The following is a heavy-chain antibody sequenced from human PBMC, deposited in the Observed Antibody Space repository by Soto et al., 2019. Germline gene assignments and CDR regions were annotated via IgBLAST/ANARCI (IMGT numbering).Heavy chain of an antibody. CDR3: AGATIGGFYYYYYYMDV. J-gene: IGHJ6*03. V-gene: IGHV3-30*03. D-gene: IGHD5-12*01. CDR2: ISYDGSNK. Sequence: GGSLRLSCAASGFTFSSYGMHWVRQAPGKGLEWVAVISYDGSNKYYADSVKGRFTISRDNSKNTLYLQMNSLRAEDTAVYYCAGATIGGFYYYYYYMDVWGKGTTVTVSS. CDR1: GFTFSSYG.